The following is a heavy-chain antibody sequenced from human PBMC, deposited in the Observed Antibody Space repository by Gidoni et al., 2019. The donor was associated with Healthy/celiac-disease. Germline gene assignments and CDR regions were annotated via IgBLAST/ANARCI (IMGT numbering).Heavy chain of an antibody. Sequence: QVQLVQSGAEVKKPGASVKVSCQACGYTFTSYAMHWVRQAPGQRLEWMGWINAGNGNTKYSQKFQGRVTITRDTSASTAYMELSSLRSEDTAVYYCARMEGTYYDFWSGRYYFDYWGQGTLVTVSS. D-gene: IGHD3-3*01. V-gene: IGHV1-3*01. J-gene: IGHJ4*02. CDR3: ARMEGTYYDFWSGRYYFDY. CDR2: INAGNGNT. CDR1: GYTFTSYA.